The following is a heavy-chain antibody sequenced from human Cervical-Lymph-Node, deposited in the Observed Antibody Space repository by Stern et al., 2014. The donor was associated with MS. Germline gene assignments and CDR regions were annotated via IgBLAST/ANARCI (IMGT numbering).Heavy chain of an antibody. J-gene: IGHJ4*02. CDR2: IYHSGST. V-gene: IGHV4-4*02. CDR1: GGSISSSNL. Sequence: QLQLQGSGPGLVKPSGPLSLTCAVSGGSISSSNLRRWGREPRGKGLGGIGEIYHSGSTNYNPSLKSRVSISEDRSKNQFSPRVSSCTAADTAVYYCAGLPLGTGYFDYWGQGTLVTVSS. D-gene: IGHD7-27*01. CDR3: AGLPLGTGYFDY.